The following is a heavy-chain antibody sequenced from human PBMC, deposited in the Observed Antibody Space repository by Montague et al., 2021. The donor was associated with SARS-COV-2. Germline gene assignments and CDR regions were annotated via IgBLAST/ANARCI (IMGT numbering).Heavy chain of an antibody. D-gene: IGHD6-19*01. CDR1: GESIDRDTYY. CDR3: ARPGSVSGWFYFDD. J-gene: IGHJ4*02. V-gene: IGHV4-39*02. Sequence: SETLSLTCIVSGESIDRDTYYWGWIRQSPGKGLEWIGSLSSSGSTYYNPSLRSRVTISMDTSKNHFSLKVNSVTATDTAVYFCARPGSVSGWFYFDDWGQGNLGSGSS. CDR2: LSSSGST.